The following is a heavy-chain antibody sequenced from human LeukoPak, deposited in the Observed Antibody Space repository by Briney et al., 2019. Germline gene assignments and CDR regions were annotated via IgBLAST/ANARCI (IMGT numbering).Heavy chain of an antibody. D-gene: IGHD3-10*01. CDR2: INHSGST. CDR3: ARDSGTTGEVKFDP. V-gene: IGHV4-34*01. CDR1: GGSFSGYY. J-gene: IGHJ5*02. Sequence: SETLSLTCAVYGGSFSGYYWSWIRQPPGKGLEWIGEINHSGSTNYNPSLKSRVTISVDTSKNQFSLKLSSVTAADTAIYYCARDSGTTGEVKFDPWGQGTLVTVSS.